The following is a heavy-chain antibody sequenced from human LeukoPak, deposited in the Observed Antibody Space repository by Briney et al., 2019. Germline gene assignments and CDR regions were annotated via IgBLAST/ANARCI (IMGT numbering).Heavy chain of an antibody. J-gene: IGHJ4*02. CDR2: ISYTGNT. CDR1: AGSSSSSKYY. D-gene: IGHD3-10*02. CDR3: ARAAWITMLYWFYFDY. Sequence: SETLSLTCIVSAGSSSSSKYYWGWIRQHPGKGLEWIGSISYTGNTYYNPSFKSRVSMSVDTSKNQFSLRLNFVTAEDTAIYYCARAAWITMLYWFYFDYWGQGTLVTVSS. V-gene: IGHV4-39*01.